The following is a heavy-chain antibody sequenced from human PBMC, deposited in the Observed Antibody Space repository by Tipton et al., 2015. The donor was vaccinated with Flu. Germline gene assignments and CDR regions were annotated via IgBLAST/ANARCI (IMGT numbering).Heavy chain of an antibody. Sequence: SLRLSCAASGFTFSSYGMHWVRQAPGKGLEWVAAISYDGSETYYLDSVKGRFTISRDNSENTLYLQMNSLRPEDTSVYFCSKGGWGSSGIFAGGDYWGQGTLVTVSS. CDR3: SKGGWGSSGIFAGGDY. CDR1: GFTFSSYG. J-gene: IGHJ4*02. CDR2: ISYDGSET. D-gene: IGHD3-10*01. V-gene: IGHV3-30*18.